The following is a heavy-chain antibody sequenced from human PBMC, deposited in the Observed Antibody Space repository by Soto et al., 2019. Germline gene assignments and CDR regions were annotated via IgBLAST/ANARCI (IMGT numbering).Heavy chain of an antibody. CDR3: ARVRALAADGMDV. CDR2: VSYHGSDI. CDR1: GFIFSDYG. Sequence: GGSLRLSCVVSGFIFSDYGMHWVRQAPGKGLEWVAAVSYHGSDIYYADSVKGRFTISRDNAKNTLYLQMNSLRADDTALYYCARVRALAADGMDVWGQGITVTV. J-gene: IGHJ6*02. V-gene: IGHV3-30*03. D-gene: IGHD6-19*01.